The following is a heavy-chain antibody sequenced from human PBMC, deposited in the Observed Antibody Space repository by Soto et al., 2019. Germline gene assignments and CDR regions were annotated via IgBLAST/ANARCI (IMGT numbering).Heavy chain of an antibody. CDR2: IIPIFGTA. CDR3: ARNPHATAMVIDY. Sequence: SVKVSCKASGGTFSSYAISWVRQAPGQGLEWMGGIIPIFGTANYAQKFQGRVTITADESTSTAYMELSSLRSEDTAVYYCARNPHATAMVIDYWGHGTLVPVSS. V-gene: IGHV1-69*13. J-gene: IGHJ4*01. CDR1: GGTFSSYA. D-gene: IGHD5-18*01.